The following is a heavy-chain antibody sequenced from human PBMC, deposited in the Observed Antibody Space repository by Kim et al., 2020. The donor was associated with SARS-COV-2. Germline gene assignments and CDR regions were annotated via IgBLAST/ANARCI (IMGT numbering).Heavy chain of an antibody. V-gene: IGHV4-34*01. CDR3: ARNWGSLAFDI. CDR2: INHSGST. Sequence: ETLSLTCAVYGGSFSGYYWSWIRQPPGKGLEWIGEINHSGSTNYNPSLKSRVTISVDTSKNQFSLKLSSVTAADTAVYYCARNWGSLAFDIWGQGTMVT. CDR1: GGSFSGYY. J-gene: IGHJ3*02. D-gene: IGHD7-27*01.